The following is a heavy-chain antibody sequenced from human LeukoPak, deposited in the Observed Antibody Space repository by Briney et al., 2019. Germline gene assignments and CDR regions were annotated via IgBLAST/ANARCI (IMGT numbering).Heavy chain of an antibody. V-gene: IGHV4-39*07. D-gene: IGHD2-15*01. Sequence: PSETLSLTCTVSGGSISSSSYYWGWIRQPPGKGLEWIGSIYYSGSTYYNPSLKSRVTISVDTSKNQFSLKLSSVTAADTAVYYCARAKGREVYCGGSCYPFDYWGQGTLVTVSS. CDR1: GGSISSSSYY. CDR2: IYYSGST. CDR3: ARAKGREVYCGGSCYPFDY. J-gene: IGHJ4*02.